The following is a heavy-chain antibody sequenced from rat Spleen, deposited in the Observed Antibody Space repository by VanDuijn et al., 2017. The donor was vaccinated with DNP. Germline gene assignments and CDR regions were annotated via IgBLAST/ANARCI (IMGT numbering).Heavy chain of an antibody. CDR1: GFTFSNYG. CDR3: TTGYNFYAMDA. V-gene: IGHV5-27*01. D-gene: IGHD1-5*01. CDR2: IGSAAYAP. J-gene: IGHJ4*01. Sequence: EVQLVESGGGLVQPGRSLKLSCAASGFTFSNYGMAWVRQVPGKGLEWVAYIGSAAYAPYYGDSVKGRFTISRDNAKSSLYLQMDSLRSEDTATYYCTTGYNFYAMDAWGQGTSVTVSS.